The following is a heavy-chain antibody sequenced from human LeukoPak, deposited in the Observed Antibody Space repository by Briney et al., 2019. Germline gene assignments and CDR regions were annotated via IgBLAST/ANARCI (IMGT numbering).Heavy chain of an antibody. Sequence: GESLKISCKGSGYSFTSYWIGWVRQMPGKGLEWMGIIYPGDSDTRYSPSFQGQVTISADKSIGTAYLQWSSLKASDTAMYYCARRALIYDSSGYYYDYWGQGTLVTVSS. J-gene: IGHJ4*02. CDR1: GYSFTSYW. CDR2: IYPGDSDT. D-gene: IGHD3-22*01. V-gene: IGHV5-51*01. CDR3: ARRALIYDSSGYYYDY.